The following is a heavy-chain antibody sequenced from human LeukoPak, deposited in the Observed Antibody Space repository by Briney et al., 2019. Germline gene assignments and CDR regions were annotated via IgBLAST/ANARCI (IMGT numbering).Heavy chain of an antibody. D-gene: IGHD3-22*01. Sequence: QTGGSLRLSCTASGFSFINYDIHWVCQAPGKGLEWVTFYRYDERNVDYADSVKGRFTVSRDVSWNTVYLQMNSLRADDTAIYYCAKSVHYFGSNGLDYWGQGTLVTVSS. CDR1: GFSFINYD. J-gene: IGHJ4*02. CDR3: AKSVHYFGSNGLDY. V-gene: IGHV3-30*02. CDR2: YRYDERNV.